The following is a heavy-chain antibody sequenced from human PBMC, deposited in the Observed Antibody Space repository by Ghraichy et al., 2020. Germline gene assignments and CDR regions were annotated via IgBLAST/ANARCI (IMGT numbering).Heavy chain of an antibody. CDR2: IYSGGST. V-gene: IGHV3-53*04. Sequence: GGSLRLSCAASGFTVSSNYMSWVRQAPGKGLEWVSVIYSGGSTYYADSVKGRFTISRHNSKNTLYLQMNSLRAEDTAVYYCAREPWGHDSSGYYYFLGNGMDVWGQGTTVTVSS. CDR1: GFTVSSNY. CDR3: AREPWGHDSSGYYYFLGNGMDV. J-gene: IGHJ6*02. D-gene: IGHD3-22*01.